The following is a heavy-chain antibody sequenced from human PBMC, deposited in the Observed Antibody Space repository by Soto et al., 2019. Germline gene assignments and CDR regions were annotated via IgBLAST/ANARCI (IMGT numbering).Heavy chain of an antibody. CDR1: GGSISTMDW. CDR2: IYHTGST. CDR3: AARRDGGTV. Sequence: SETLSLTCAVSGGSISTMDWWTWVRQPPGKGLQWIGEIYHTGSTNYNPSLQSRVTISIDESRTSFSLNLDSVTAADTAVYYCAARRDGGTVWGQGTLVTVSS. D-gene: IGHD4-17*01. V-gene: IGHV4-4*02. J-gene: IGHJ4*02.